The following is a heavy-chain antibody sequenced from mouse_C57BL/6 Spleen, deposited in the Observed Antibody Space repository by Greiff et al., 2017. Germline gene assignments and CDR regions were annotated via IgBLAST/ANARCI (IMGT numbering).Heavy chain of an antibody. CDR2: ISSGGDYI. D-gene: IGHD1-1*01. CDR1: GFTFSSYA. Sequence: EVQGVESGEGLVKPGGSLKLSCAASGFTFSSYAMSWVRQTPEKRLEWVAYISSGGDYIYYADTVKGRFTISRDNARNTLYLQMSSLKSEDTAMYYCTRVRGSSYFFAYWGQGTLVTVSA. CDR3: TRVRGSSYFFAY. J-gene: IGHJ3*01. V-gene: IGHV5-9-1*02.